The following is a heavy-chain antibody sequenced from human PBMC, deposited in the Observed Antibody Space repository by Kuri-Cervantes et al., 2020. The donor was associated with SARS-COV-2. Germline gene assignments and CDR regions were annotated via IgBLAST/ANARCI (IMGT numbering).Heavy chain of an antibody. J-gene: IGHJ4*02. V-gene: IGHV3-23*03. CDR3: AKDREVHDYGGSFDY. D-gene: IGHD4-17*01. Sequence: GESLKISCAASGFTFRSYAMSWVRQAPGKGLEWVSVIYSGGSSTYYADSVKGRLTISRDNSKNTLYLQMNSLRAEDTAVYYCAKDREVHDYGGSFDYWGQGTLVTVSS. CDR2: IYSGGSST. CDR1: GFTFRSYA.